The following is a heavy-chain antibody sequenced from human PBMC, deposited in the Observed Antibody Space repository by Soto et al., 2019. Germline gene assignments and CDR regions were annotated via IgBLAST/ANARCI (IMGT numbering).Heavy chain of an antibody. D-gene: IGHD2-15*01. CDR2: INPDNGNT. Sequence: QVPLVQSGAEVKKPGASVKTSCKASGYTFTRYTMNWVRQAPGQRLEWMGWINPDNGNTKSSQKFQDRVIITRDTSASTAYMDLSSLRSEDTAVYYCARGIATGQLDPWGQGTLVTVSS. J-gene: IGHJ5*02. CDR3: ARGIATGQLDP. CDR1: GYTFTRYT. V-gene: IGHV1-3*01.